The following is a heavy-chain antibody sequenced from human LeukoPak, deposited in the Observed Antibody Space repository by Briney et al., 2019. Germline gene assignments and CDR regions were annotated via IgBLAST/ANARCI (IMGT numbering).Heavy chain of an antibody. J-gene: IGHJ2*01. Sequence: PGGSLRLSCTASGFIFSTYAMSWVRQAPGKGLEWVSGISASGDSTYYADSVKGRVTISRDNSKNTLYLQMNSLRPEDTAVYYCARTLIVGATPGFDLWGRGTLVTVSS. CDR2: ISASGDST. V-gene: IGHV3-23*01. CDR1: GFIFSTYA. CDR3: ARTLIVGATPGFDL. D-gene: IGHD1-26*01.